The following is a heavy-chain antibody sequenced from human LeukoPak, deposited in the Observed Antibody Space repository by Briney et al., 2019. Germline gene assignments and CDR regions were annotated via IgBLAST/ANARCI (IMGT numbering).Heavy chain of an antibody. V-gene: IGHV3-23*01. Sequence: GGSLRLSCAASGFTFSSYAMRWVRQAPGKGLEWVSAISGGGGRTYYGDSVKGRFTISRDNSKNTLYQQMNSLRAEDTAVYYCAKDEGSSWYPPSYYYGMDVWGQGTTVTVSS. J-gene: IGHJ6*02. D-gene: IGHD6-13*01. CDR2: ISGGGGRT. CDR1: GFTFSSYA. CDR3: AKDEGSSWYPPSYYYGMDV.